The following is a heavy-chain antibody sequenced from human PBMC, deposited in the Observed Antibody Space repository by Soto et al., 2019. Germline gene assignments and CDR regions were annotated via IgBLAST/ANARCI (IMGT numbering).Heavy chain of an antibody. V-gene: IGHV1-18*01. CDR3: ARGRIVASIHDAFEI. CDR1: GYDFTSYG. Sequence: QGQLLQSGDEVKKPGASVRVSRRASGYDFTSYGISWVRQAPGQGLEWVSWISAYNGKRDTAQKFQGRVTMTLDTSTDTAHMELGDLTSADTAVYYCARGRIVASIHDAFEIWGQGTMVAVSS. J-gene: IGHJ3*02. D-gene: IGHD2-21*01. CDR2: ISAYNGKR.